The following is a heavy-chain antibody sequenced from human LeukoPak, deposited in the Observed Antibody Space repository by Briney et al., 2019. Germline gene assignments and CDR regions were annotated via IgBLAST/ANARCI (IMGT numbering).Heavy chain of an antibody. CDR1: GDSISSSY. J-gene: IGHJ5*02. D-gene: IGHD3-9*01. V-gene: IGHV4-59*01. Sequence: SETLSLTCTVSGDSISSSYWNWIRQPPGKGLEWIGEVNLQGSTNYNPSLMGRVTMSVDTSKNQFSLKLSSVTAADTAFYYCARTFNDILTGPGCFDPWGQGTLVTVSS. CDR2: VNLQGST. CDR3: ARTFNDILTGPGCFDP.